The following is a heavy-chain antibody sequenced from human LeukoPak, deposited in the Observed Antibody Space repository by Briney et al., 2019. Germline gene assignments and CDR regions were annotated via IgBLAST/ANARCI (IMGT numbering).Heavy chain of an antibody. CDR2: INWNGGST. Sequence: PGGSLRLSCAASGFTFDDYGMSWVRQAPGKGLEWVSDINWNGGSTGYADSVKGRFTISRDNAKNSLYLQMNSLRAEDTALYYCARYYADYYYYYYMDVWGKGTTVTVSS. J-gene: IGHJ6*03. V-gene: IGHV3-20*04. CDR3: ARYYADYYYYYYMDV. CDR1: GFTFDDYG. D-gene: IGHD1-26*01.